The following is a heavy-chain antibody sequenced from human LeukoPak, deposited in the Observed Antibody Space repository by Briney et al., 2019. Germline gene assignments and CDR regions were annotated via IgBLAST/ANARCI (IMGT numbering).Heavy chain of an antibody. D-gene: IGHD3-16*01. CDR3: ARPRGDFSFDY. CDR1: GFTFSSYA. Sequence: GGSLRLSCAASGFTFSSYAIHWVRQAPGKGLEWVSDIYSGGSTYYADSVKGRFSISRDNSKNTVYLQMNSLRLEDTAVYYCARPRGDFSFDYWGQGTLVTVSS. CDR2: IYSGGST. J-gene: IGHJ4*02. V-gene: IGHV3-66*04.